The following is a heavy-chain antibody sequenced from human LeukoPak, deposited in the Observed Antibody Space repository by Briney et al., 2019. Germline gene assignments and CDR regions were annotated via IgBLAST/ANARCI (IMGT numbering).Heavy chain of an antibody. CDR1: GGSISSSSYH. J-gene: IGHJ4*02. D-gene: IGHD2-2*03. CDR3: ARDGWGYFDY. V-gene: IGHV4-39*07. CDR2: IYYSGST. Sequence: SETLSLTCTVSGGSISSSSYHWGWIRQPPGKGLEWIGSIYYSGSTYYNPSLKSRVTISVDTSKNQFSLKLSSVTAADTAVYYCARDGWGYFDYWGRGTLVTVSS.